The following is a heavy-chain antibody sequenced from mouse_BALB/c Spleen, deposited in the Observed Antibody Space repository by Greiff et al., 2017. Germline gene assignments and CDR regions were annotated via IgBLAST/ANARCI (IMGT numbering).Heavy chain of an antibody. D-gene: IGHD1-1*02. V-gene: IGHV10-1*02. J-gene: IGHJ4*01. Sequence: DAGGGLVQPKGSLKLSCAASGFTFNTYAMNWVRQAPGKGLEWVARIRSKSNNYATYYADSVKDRFTISRDDSQSMLYLQMNNLKTEDTAMYYCVRHYGDYAMDYWGQGTSVTVSS. CDR3: VRHYGDYAMDY. CDR1: GFTFNTYA. CDR2: IRSKSNNYAT.